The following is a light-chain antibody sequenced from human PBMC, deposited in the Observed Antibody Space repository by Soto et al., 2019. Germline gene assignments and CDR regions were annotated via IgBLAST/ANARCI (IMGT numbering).Light chain of an antibody. V-gene: IGKV3-20*01. CDR2: GAS. CDR3: QQYGSSLGVT. J-gene: IGKJ4*01. CDR1: QSVSSY. Sequence: EMVLTQSPVTLSVSPGDRATLSCRASQSVSSYLAWYQQKPGQAPRLLIYGASSRATGIPDRFSGSGSGTDFTLTISRLEPEDFAVYYCQQYGSSLGVTFGGGTKVDIK.